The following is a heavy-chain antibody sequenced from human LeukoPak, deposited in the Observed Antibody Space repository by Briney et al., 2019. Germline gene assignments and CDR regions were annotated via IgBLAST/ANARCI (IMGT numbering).Heavy chain of an antibody. J-gene: IGHJ4*02. CDR3: ATLRRGY. CDR1: GFNFIDAW. Sequence: GGSLRLSCAASGFNFIDAWMSWVRQAPGKGLEWVSRIRSKPDGGTTDYIAPVKGRFAISRDDSKNMVYLQVNSLEIEDSAVYYCATLRRGYWGQGTLVTVSS. V-gene: IGHV3-15*01. CDR2: IRSKPDGGTT.